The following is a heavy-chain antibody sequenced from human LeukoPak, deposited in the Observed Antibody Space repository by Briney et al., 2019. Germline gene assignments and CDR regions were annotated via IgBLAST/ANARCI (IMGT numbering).Heavy chain of an antibody. CDR2: ISAYNGNT. V-gene: IGHV1-18*01. CDR1: GYTFTSYG. CDR3: ARLMVRGVIITSDAFDI. J-gene: IGHJ3*02. D-gene: IGHD3-10*01. Sequence: GASVKVSCTASGYTFTSYGISWVRQAPGQGLEWMGWISAYNGNTNYAQKLQGRVTMTTDTSTSTAYMELRSLRSDDTAVYYCARLMVRGVIITSDAFDIWGQGTMVTVSS.